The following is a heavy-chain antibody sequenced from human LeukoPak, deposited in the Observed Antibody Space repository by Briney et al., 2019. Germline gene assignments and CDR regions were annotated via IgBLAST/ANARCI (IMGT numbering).Heavy chain of an antibody. V-gene: IGHV3-23*01. CDR1: GFTFSSYA. CDR2: ISGSGGST. Sequence: PGGSPRLSCAASGFTFSSYAMSWVRQAPGKGLEWVSAISGSGGSTYYADSVKGRFTISRDNSKNTLYLQMNSLRAEDTAVYYCASPYYDFWSGYYTGKIGIDYWGQGTLVTVSS. CDR3: ASPYYDFWSGYYTGKIGIDY. J-gene: IGHJ4*02. D-gene: IGHD3-3*01.